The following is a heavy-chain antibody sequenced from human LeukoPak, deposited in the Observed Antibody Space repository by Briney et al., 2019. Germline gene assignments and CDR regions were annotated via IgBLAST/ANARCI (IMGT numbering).Heavy chain of an antibody. CDR2: MNPNSGNT. J-gene: IGHJ5*02. D-gene: IGHD6-13*01. CDR3: ARGGKYSSSWYRDYNWFDP. V-gene: IGHV1-8*01. CDR1: GYTLTSCD. Sequence: ASVKVSCKASGYTLTSCDINWVRQATGQGLEWMGWMNPNSGNTGYAQKFQGRVTMTRNTSISTAYMELSSLRSEDTAVYYCARGGKYSSSWYRDYNWFDPWGQGTLVTVSS.